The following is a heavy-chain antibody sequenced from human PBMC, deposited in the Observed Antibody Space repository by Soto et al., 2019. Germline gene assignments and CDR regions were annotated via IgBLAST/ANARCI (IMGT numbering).Heavy chain of an antibody. CDR1: GGSFSGYY. CDR3: ARVGGLTGGMDV. CDR2: INHSGST. V-gene: IGHV4-34*01. J-gene: IGHJ6*02. Sequence: PSETLSLTCAVYGGSFSGYYWSWIRQPPGKGLEWIGEINHSGSTNYNPSLKSRVTISVDTSKNQFSLKLSSVTAADTAVYYCARVGGLTGGMDVWGQGTTVTVSS. D-gene: IGHD2-15*01.